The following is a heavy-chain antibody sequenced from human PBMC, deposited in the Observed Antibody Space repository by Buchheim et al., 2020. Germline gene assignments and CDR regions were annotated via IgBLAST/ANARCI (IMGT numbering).Heavy chain of an antibody. Sequence: QVQLQESGPGLVKPSQTLSLTCTVSGGSISSGDYYWSWIRQPPGKGQEWIGYIYYSGSTYYNPSLKSRVTISVDTSKNQFSLKLSSVTAADTAVYYCARGDIVVVPAAQPKYYYYGMDVWGQGTT. D-gene: IGHD2-2*01. CDR1: GGSISSGDYY. V-gene: IGHV4-30-4*01. CDR2: IYYSGST. J-gene: IGHJ6*02. CDR3: ARGDIVVVPAAQPKYYYYGMDV.